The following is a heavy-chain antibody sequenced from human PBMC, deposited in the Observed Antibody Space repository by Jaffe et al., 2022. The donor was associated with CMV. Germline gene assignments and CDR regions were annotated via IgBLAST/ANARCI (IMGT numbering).Heavy chain of an antibody. D-gene: IGHD6-13*01. CDR3: ARPGGAQQQQLVSPYYYGMDV. V-gene: IGHV3-7*01. J-gene: IGHJ6*02. CDR2: IKQDGSEK. Sequence: EVQLVESGGGLVQPGGSLRLSCAASGFTFSSYWMSWVRQAPGKGLEWVANIKQDGSEKYYVDSVKGRFTISRDNAKNSLYLQMNSLRAEDTAVYYCARPGGAQQQQLVSPYYYGMDVWGQGTTVTVSS. CDR1: GFTFSSYW.